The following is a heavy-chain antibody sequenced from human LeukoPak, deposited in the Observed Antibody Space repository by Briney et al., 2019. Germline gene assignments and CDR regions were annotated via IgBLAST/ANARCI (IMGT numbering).Heavy chain of an antibody. CDR2: IQPKSGGT. V-gene: IGHV1-2*02. D-gene: IGHD6-19*01. CDR3: ARDLGISGWYAPPLGYFDY. J-gene: IGHJ4*02. CDR1: GYTFTDYN. Sequence: ASVKVSCKASGYTFTDYNVYWVRQAPGQGPEWMGWIQPKSGGTNYAQKFQGRVTMTRDTSISTTYMELSRLRSEDTAVYYCARDLGISGWYAPPLGYFDYWGQGTLVTVSS.